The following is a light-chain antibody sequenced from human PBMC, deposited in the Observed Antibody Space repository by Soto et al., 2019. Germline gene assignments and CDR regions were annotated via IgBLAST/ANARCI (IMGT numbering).Light chain of an antibody. J-gene: IGLJ1*01. CDR2: DVN. V-gene: IGLV2-14*01. Sequence: QSVLTQPASVSGSPGQSITISCTGTSSDVGAFIYVSWYQQHPGKAPKLMIYDVNNRPSGVSNRFSGSKSGNTASLTISGLQAEDEADYYCSSYTTSSSYVFGAGNKVTVL. CDR3: SSYTTSSSYV. CDR1: SSDVGAFIY.